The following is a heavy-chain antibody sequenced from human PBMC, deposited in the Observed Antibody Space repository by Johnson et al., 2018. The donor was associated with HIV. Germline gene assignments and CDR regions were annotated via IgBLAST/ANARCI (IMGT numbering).Heavy chain of an antibody. CDR1: GFSFSRYW. J-gene: IGHJ3*02. D-gene: IGHD5-24*01. CDR3: ARESRDGPNLRAFDI. CDR2: IDGDGSSI. Sequence: VQLVESGGGLVKPGGSLRLSCAASGFSFSRYWMHWVRQAPGKGLVWVSRIDGDGSSITYADFVKGRFTISRDNAKNILYLQMNNLRAGDTAVYFCARESRDGPNLRAFDIWGQGTTVIVSS. V-gene: IGHV3-74*01.